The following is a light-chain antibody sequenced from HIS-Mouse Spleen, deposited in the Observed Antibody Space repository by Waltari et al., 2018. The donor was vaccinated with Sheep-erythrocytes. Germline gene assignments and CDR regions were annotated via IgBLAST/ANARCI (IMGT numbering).Light chain of an antibody. CDR2: DVS. V-gene: IGLV2-11*01. CDR1: SSDVGGYNY. Sequence: QSALTQPRSVSGSPGQSVTISCTGTSSDVGGYNYVSGYQQHPGKAPKRMSYDVSKRPSGVPDRFSGSKSGNTASLTISGLQAEDEADYYCCSYAGSYNHVFATGTKVTVL. J-gene: IGLJ1*01. CDR3: CSYAGSYNHV.